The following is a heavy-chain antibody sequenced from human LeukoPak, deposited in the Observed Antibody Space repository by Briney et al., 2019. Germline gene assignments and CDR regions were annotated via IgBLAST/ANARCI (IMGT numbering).Heavy chain of an antibody. D-gene: IGHD2-8*01. CDR1: GLTFSSYW. V-gene: IGHV3-74*01. Sequence: GGSLRLSCAASGLTFSSYWIHWVRQAPGKGLVWVSRINTDGSSTSYADSVKGRFTISRDNAKSTLYLQMNSLRAEDTAVYYCARLRGVRPIVYWGQGTLVTVSS. CDR3: ARLRGVRPIVY. CDR2: INTDGSST. J-gene: IGHJ4*02.